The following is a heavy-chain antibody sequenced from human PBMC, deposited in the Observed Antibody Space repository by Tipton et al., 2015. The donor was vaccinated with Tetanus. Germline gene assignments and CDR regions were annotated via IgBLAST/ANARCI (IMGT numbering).Heavy chain of an antibody. CDR2: LSHDGGNI. V-gene: IGHV3-23*01. D-gene: IGHD1-14*01. CDR3: AAQRTSEDF. J-gene: IGHJ4*02. Sequence: SLRLSCVASGFTFSHFAVSWVRRAPGRGLEWVSSLSHDGGNIYYADFARGRFTISRDNSKSTLFLQMDDLRAEDTAIYYCAAQRTSEDFWGQGTLVTASS. CDR1: GFTFSHFA.